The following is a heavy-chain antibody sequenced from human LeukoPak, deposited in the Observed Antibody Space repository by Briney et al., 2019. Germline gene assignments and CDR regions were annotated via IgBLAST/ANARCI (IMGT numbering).Heavy chain of an antibody. CDR3: AREIYGDYNFDY. CDR1: GFTFSDYY. V-gene: IGHV3-11*01. CDR2: ISSSGSTI. D-gene: IGHD4-17*01. Sequence: GGSPRLSCAASGFTFSDYYMSWIRQAPGKGLEWVSYISSSGSTIYYADSVKGRFTISRDNAKNSLYLQMNSLRAEDTAMYYCAREIYGDYNFDYWGQGTLVTVSS. J-gene: IGHJ4*02.